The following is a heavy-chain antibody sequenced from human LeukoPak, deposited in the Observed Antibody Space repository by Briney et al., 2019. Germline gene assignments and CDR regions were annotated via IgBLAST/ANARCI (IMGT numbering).Heavy chain of an antibody. CDR1: GFTFSSYG. D-gene: IGHD2-2*01. V-gene: IGHV3-30*02. J-gene: IGHJ4*02. CDR2: IRYDGSNK. CDR3: AKPGTVVPAALPDY. Sequence: PGGSLRLSCAASGFTFSSYGVHWVRQAPGKGLEWVAFIRYDGSNKYYADSVKGRFTISRDNSKNTLYLQMNSLRAEDTAVYYCAKPGTVVPAALPDYWGQGTLVTVSS.